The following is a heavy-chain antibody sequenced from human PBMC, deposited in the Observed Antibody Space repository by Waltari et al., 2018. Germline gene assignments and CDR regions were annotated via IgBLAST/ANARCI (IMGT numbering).Heavy chain of an antibody. D-gene: IGHD3-10*01. CDR2: INPNSGGA. J-gene: IGHJ5*02. CDR1: GYTFTAYY. Sequence: QVQLVQSGPEVKKPGASVKVSCKTSGYTFTAYYIQWVRQAPGQRLEWMGWINPNSGGANYAQKFQGRVTMTMDTSITTAYMGLSRLRYDDTAVYYCAKGGPPGGDWFDPWGQGTLVTVSS. CDR3: AKGGPPGGDWFDP. V-gene: IGHV1-2*02.